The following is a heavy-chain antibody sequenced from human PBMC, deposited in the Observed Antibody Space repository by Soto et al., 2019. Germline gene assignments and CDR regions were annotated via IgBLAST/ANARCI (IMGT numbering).Heavy chain of an antibody. D-gene: IGHD3-22*01. CDR1: GFTVSSNY. Sequence: GGSLRLSCAASGFTVSSNYMSWVRQAPGKGLEWVSIFYIGGNTYYADSVKGRFTISRDISKNTLYLQMNSLRVEDTAVYYCAKDLPYSSVVIYYHQAMDVWGQGTTVTVSS. CDR3: AKDLPYSSVVIYYHQAMDV. J-gene: IGHJ6*02. V-gene: IGHV3-53*01. CDR2: FYIGGNT.